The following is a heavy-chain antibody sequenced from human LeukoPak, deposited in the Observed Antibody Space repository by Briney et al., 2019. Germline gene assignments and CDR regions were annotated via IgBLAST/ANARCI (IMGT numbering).Heavy chain of an antibody. V-gene: IGHV3-7*01. Sequence: GGSLRLSCAASGFTFSSYWMSWVRQAPGKGLEWVANIKQDGSEKYYVDSVKGRFTISRDNAKNSLYLQMNSLRAEDTAVYYCARDKAGVYYYYMDVWGKGTTVTVSS. D-gene: IGHD3-10*01. J-gene: IGHJ6*03. CDR2: IKQDGSEK. CDR3: ARDKAGVYYYYMDV. CDR1: GFTFSSYW.